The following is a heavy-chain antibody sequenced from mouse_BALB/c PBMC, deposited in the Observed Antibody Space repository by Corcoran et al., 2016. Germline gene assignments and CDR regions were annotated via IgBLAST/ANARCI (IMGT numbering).Heavy chain of an antibody. V-gene: IGHV1S30*01. D-gene: IGHD1-1*01. J-gene: IGHJ1*01. CDR1: GYSFTGYY. CDR3: ARDYYGSKGDWYIDV. Sequence: EVQLQQSGPEPVTLGTSVKISCKASGYSFTGYYMHWVKQSHVKSLEWIGRINPYNGATSYNQNFKDKASLTVDKSSSTAYMELHSLTSEDSAVYYDARDYYGSKGDWYIDVWGAGTTVTVST. CDR2: INPYNGAT.